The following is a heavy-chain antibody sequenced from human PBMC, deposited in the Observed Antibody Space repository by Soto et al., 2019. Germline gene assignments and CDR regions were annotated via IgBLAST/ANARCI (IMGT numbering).Heavy chain of an antibody. CDR3: ARHHHHPNFDN. V-gene: IGHV4-39*01. CDR2: IYYSGST. CDR1: GGSISSSSYY. J-gene: IGHJ5*02. Sequence: QLQLQESGPGLVKPSETLSLTCTVSGGSISSSSYYWGWTRQPPGKGLEWNGSIYYSGSTYYDPSPKRRGTISGDTSNNHGSQKLTSVTAADTGVYYCARHHHHPNFDNWCQGSLVTVSS.